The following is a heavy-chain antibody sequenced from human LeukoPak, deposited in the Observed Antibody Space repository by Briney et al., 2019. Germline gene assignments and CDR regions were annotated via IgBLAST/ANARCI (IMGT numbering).Heavy chain of an antibody. D-gene: IGHD3-22*01. Sequence: SETLSLTCTVSGGSVSSGSYYWSWIQQPPGKGLEWIGYIYYSGSTNYNPSLKSRVTISVDTSKNQFSLKLSSVTAADTAVYYCARERYYDSSGYGIWGQGTMVTVSS. CDR3: ARERYYDSSGYGI. V-gene: IGHV4-61*01. J-gene: IGHJ3*02. CDR1: GGSVSSGSYY. CDR2: IYYSGST.